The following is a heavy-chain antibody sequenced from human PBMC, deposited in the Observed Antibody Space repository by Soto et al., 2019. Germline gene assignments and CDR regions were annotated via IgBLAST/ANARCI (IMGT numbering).Heavy chain of an antibody. J-gene: IGHJ4*02. Sequence: GGSLRLSCAASGFTFSSYAMSWVRQAPGKGLEWVSAISGSGGSTYYADSVKGRFTISRDNSKNTLYLQMNSVSADDSAVYYWAKGDDILTGSPFDYWGQGTLVTVSS. CDR2: ISGSGGST. CDR1: GFTFSSYA. V-gene: IGHV3-23*01. D-gene: IGHD3-9*01. CDR3: AKGDDILTGSPFDY.